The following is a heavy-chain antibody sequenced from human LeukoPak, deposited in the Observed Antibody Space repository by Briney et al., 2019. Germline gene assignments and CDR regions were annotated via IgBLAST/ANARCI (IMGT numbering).Heavy chain of an antibody. Sequence: PGGSLRLSCAASGFTFSNYWMNWARQAPGKGLEWVASINHNGNVNYYVDSVKGRFTISRDNAKNSLYLQMSNLRAEDTAVYFCARGGGSDVWGQGATVTVSS. CDR3: ARGGGSDV. CDR2: INHNGNVN. CDR1: GFTFSNYW. J-gene: IGHJ6*02. D-gene: IGHD2-15*01. V-gene: IGHV3-7*03.